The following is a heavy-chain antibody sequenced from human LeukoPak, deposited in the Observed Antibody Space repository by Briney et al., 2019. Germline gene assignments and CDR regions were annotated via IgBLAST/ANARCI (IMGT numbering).Heavy chain of an antibody. Sequence: GGSLRLSCAASGFTFSTYEMNWVRQAPGKGLEWVSYISTSSSTIYYADSVKGRFTISRDNAKNSLYLQMNSLRAEDTAVYYCARESPDYGDYFVGPFDPWGQGTLVTVSS. CDR3: ARESPDYGDYFVGPFDP. V-gene: IGHV3-48*03. D-gene: IGHD4-17*01. CDR1: GFTFSTYE. J-gene: IGHJ5*02. CDR2: ISTSSSTI.